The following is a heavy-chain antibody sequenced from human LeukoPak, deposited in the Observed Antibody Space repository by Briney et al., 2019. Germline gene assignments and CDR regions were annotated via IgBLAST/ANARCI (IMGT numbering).Heavy chain of an antibody. J-gene: IGHJ5*02. D-gene: IGHD2-2*01. CDR1: GGSISSGDYY. CDR3: ARVVVVVPATLERGGWFDP. V-gene: IGHV4-30-4*08. CDR2: IYYSGST. Sequence: SETLSLTCTVSGGSISSGDYYWSWIRQPPGKGLEWIGYIYYSGSTYYNPSLKSRVTISVGTSKNQFSLKLSSVTAADTAVYYCARVVVVVPATLERGGWFDPWGQGTLVTVSS.